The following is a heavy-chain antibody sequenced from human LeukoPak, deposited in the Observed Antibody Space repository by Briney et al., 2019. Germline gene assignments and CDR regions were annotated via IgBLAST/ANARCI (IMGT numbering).Heavy chain of an antibody. CDR3: VMIDQDPHDYYYYMDV. J-gene: IGHJ6*03. CDR1: GGSISSGGYY. CDR2: IYHSGST. V-gene: IGHV4-30-2*01. Sequence: PSETLSLTCTVSGGSISSGGYYWSWIRQPPGKGLEWIGYIYHSGSTYYNPSLKSRVTISVDRSKNQFSLKLSSVTAADTAVYYCVMIDQDPHDYYYYMDVWGKGTTVTVSS. D-gene: IGHD2-21*01.